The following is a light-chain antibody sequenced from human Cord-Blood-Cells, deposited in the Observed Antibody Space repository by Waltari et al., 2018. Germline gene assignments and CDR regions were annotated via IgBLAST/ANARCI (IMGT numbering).Light chain of an antibody. CDR3: SSYTSSSTWV. J-gene: IGLJ3*02. V-gene: IGLV2-14*03. CDR2: DVS. CDR1: SSDVGGYNY. Sequence: QSALTQPASVSGSPGQSITISCTGTSSDVGGYNYVSWYQQHPGKAPKLMIYDVSNRPSGVSNRFSGSKSGNTASQTISGLQAEDEADYYGSSYTSSSTWVFGGGTKLTVL.